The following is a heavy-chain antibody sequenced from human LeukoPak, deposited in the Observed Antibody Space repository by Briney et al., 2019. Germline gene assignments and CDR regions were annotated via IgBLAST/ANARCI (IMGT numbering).Heavy chain of an antibody. CDR3: ARGANWGSPGIDY. J-gene: IGHJ4*02. CDR1: GFTVSSNY. Sequence: GGSLRLSCAASGFTVSSNYMSWVRQAPGKGLEWVSSISSSSSYIYYADSVKGRFTISRDNAKNSLYLQMNSLRAEDTAVYYCARGANWGSPGIDYWGQGTLVTVSS. V-gene: IGHV3-21*01. D-gene: IGHD7-27*01. CDR2: ISSSSSYI.